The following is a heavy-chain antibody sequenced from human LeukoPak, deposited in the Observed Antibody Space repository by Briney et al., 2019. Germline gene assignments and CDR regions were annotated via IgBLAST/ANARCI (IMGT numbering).Heavy chain of an antibody. CDR1: GVSISSSSYY. CDR2: IYYSGST. D-gene: IGHD4-17*01. J-gene: IGHJ5*02. Sequence: SETLSLTCTVSGVSISSSSYYWGWIRQPPGKGLEWIGSIYYSGSTYYNPSLKSRVTISVDTSKNQFSLKLSSVTAADTAVYYCARVMTTEGWFDPWGQGTLVTVSS. V-gene: IGHV4-39*07. CDR3: ARVMTTEGWFDP.